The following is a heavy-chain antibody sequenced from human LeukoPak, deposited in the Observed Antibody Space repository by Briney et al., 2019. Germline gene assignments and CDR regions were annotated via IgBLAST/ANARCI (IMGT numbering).Heavy chain of an antibody. J-gene: IGHJ4*02. V-gene: IGHV3-7*01. CDR1: GFTFNYYW. Sequence: GGSLRLSCAASGFTFNYYWLTWVRQAPGKGLEWVANIQQDGSEKYYVDSVKGRFIISRDNAKNSLYLQMNSLRAEDTAVYYCARVRKLRTRGVMDPLGCWGQGTLVTVSS. D-gene: IGHD3-10*01. CDR2: IQQDGSEK. CDR3: ARVRKLRTRGVMDPLGC.